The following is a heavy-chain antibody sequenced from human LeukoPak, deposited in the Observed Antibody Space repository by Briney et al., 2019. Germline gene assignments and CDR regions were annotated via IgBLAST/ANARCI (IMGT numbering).Heavy chain of an antibody. CDR3: AEFVRVLRFFDTNGFDY. D-gene: IGHD3-9*01. Sequence: PSETLSLTCAVYGGSFSGYYWSWIRQPPGKGLEWIGEINHSGSTNYNPSLKSRATISVDTSKNQFSLKLSSVTAADTAVYYCAEFVRVLRFFDTNGFDYGGREPLVTVSS. V-gene: IGHV4-34*01. CDR1: GGSFSGYY. CDR2: INHSGST. J-gene: IGHJ5*01.